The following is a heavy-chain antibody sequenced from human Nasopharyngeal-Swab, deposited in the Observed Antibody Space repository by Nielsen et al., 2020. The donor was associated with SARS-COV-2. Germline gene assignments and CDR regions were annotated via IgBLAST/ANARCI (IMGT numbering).Heavy chain of an antibody. J-gene: IGHJ4*02. D-gene: IGHD3-3*01. CDR1: GFTFSDYY. CDR3: ARVDADYDFWSGSKSGLFDY. Sequence: GGSLRLSCAASGFTFSDYYMSWNRQAPGKGLEGGAYISSSGSTIYYADSVKGRFTISRDNAKNSLYLQMNSLRAEDTAVYYCARVDADYDFWSGSKSGLFDYWGQGTLVTVSS. V-gene: IGHV3-11*04. CDR2: ISSSGSTI.